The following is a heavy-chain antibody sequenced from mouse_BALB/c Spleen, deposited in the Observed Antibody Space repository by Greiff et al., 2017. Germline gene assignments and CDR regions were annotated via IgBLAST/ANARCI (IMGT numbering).Heavy chain of an antibody. CDR1: GFTFSSYG. CDR2: ISSGGSYT. D-gene: IGHD2-14*01. Sequence: DVKLVESGGDLVKPGGSLKLSCAASGFTFSSYGMSWVRQTPDKRLEWVATISSGGSYTYYPDSVKGRFTISRDNAKNTLYLQMSSLKSEDTAMYYCARDRYEAMDYWGQGTSVTVSS. J-gene: IGHJ4*01. CDR3: ARDRYEAMDY. V-gene: IGHV5-6*02.